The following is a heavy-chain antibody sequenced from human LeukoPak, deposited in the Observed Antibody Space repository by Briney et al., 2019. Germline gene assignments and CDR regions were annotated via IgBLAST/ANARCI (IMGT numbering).Heavy chain of an antibody. D-gene: IGHD2-2*01. CDR3: ARVSCSSTSCRNYYYYGMDV. CDR2: LDGENDQK. Sequence: ASVKVSCKVSGYTVTEISIHWVRQSPGKGLEWMGGLDGENDQKVYAQQFQDRVTMSEDTSTDTAYMELSNLQSEDTAVYYCARVSCSSTSCRNYYYYGMDVWGQGTTVTVSS. V-gene: IGHV1-24*01. J-gene: IGHJ6*02. CDR1: GYTVTEIS.